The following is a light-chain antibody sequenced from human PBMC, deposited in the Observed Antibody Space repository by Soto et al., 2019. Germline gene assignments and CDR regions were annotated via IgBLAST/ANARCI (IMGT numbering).Light chain of an antibody. CDR1: QFIRTW. Sequence: DIPMTQSPSSLSASVGDTITITCRASQFIRTWLAWYQQRPGQVPNLLIYKASTLQNGVPSRFSGAASGTEFNLTIRGLQPEDFGTFYCQEYTSPSHAFGQGTRVTI. J-gene: IGKJ1*01. CDR2: KAS. CDR3: QEYTSPSHA. V-gene: IGKV1-5*03.